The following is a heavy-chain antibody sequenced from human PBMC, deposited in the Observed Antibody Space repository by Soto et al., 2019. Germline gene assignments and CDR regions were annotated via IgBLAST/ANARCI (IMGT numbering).Heavy chain of an antibody. CDR3: AKIWNSSGWYGPFDY. V-gene: IGHV3-9*01. Sequence: GGSLRLSCAASGFTFDDYAMHWVRQAPGKGLEWVSGISWNSGSIGYADSVKGRFTISRDNAKNSLYLQMNSLRAEDTALYYCAKIWNSSGWYGPFDYWGQGTLVTVSS. CDR2: ISWNSGSI. D-gene: IGHD6-19*01. J-gene: IGHJ4*02. CDR1: GFTFDDYA.